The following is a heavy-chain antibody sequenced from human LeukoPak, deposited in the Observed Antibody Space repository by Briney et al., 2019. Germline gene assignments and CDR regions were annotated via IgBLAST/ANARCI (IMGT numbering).Heavy chain of an antibody. CDR2: IYYSGST. J-gene: IGHJ5*02. Sequence: SSETLSLTCTVSGGSISSGGYYWSWIRQHPGKGLEWIGYIYYSGSTYYNPSLKSRVTTSVDTSKNQFSLKLSSVTAADTAVYYCARDYCSSTSCYSWWFDPWGQGTLVTVSS. CDR3: ARDYCSSTSCYSWWFDP. V-gene: IGHV4-31*03. D-gene: IGHD2-2*01. CDR1: GGSISSGGYY.